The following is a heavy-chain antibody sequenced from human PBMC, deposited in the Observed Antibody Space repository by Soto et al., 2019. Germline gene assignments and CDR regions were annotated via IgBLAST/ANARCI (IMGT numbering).Heavy chain of an antibody. J-gene: IGHJ4*02. Sequence: QVQLQESGPGLVKPSETLSLTCTVSGGSISSYYWSWIRQPPGKALEWIGYIYHSGSTNYNPSLKRRVTISVDTSKNQLSLNLSSVTAADTAVYYWATKPPYSTVWYYFDYWGQGALVTVSS. V-gene: IGHV4-59*01. CDR1: GGSISSYY. D-gene: IGHD2-2*01. CDR3: ATKPPYSTVWYYFDY. CDR2: IYHSGST.